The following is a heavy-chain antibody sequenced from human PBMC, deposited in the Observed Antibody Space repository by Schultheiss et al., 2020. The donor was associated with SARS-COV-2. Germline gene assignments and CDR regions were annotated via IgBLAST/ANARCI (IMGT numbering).Heavy chain of an antibody. Sequence: GGSLRLSCAASGFTFSSYGMHWVRQAPGKGLEWVAVIWYDGSKKYYGDSVQGRFTISRDNSKNTLYLQMNSLRAEDTAVYYCARGLTGIGFGDFMGMDVWGQGTTVTSP. J-gene: IGHJ6*02. CDR1: GFTFSSYG. D-gene: IGHD3-10*01. CDR2: IWYDGSKK. CDR3: ARGLTGIGFGDFMGMDV. V-gene: IGHV3-33*01.